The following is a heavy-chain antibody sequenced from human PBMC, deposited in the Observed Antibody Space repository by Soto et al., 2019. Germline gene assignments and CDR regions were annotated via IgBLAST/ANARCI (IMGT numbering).Heavy chain of an antibody. D-gene: IGHD3-22*01. CDR2: INAGNGNT. J-gene: IGHJ3*02. CDR3: ARGATMRSDAFDI. V-gene: IGHV1-3*01. Sequence: ASVKLSGKASGYTFTSYAMHWVRQAPGQRLEWMGWINAGNGNTKYSQKFQGRVTITRDTSASTAYMELSSLRSEDTAVYYCARGATMRSDAFDIWGQGTMVTVSS. CDR1: GYTFTSYA.